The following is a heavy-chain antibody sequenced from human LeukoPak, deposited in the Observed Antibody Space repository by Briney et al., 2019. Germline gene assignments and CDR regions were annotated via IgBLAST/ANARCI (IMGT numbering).Heavy chain of an antibody. J-gene: IGHJ4*02. CDR2: INHSGST. Sequence: PSETLSLTCAVYGGSFSGYSWSWIRQPPGKGLQWIGEINHSGSTNYNPSLKSRVTISVDTSKNQFSLKLSSVTAADTAVYYCARPVYARYYFDFWGQGPLVTVSS. CDR1: GGSFSGYS. V-gene: IGHV4-34*01. CDR3: ARPVYARYYFDF. D-gene: IGHD2-8*01.